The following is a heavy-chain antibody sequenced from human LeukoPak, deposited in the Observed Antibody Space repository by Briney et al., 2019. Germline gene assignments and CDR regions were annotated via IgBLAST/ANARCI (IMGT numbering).Heavy chain of an antibody. CDR3: ATDRGWRTSGYYLYYFEY. CDR2: ISSSSYT. CDR1: GFTFSDYY. V-gene: IGHV3-11*06. D-gene: IGHD3-3*01. J-gene: IGHJ4*02. Sequence: PGGSLRLSCAASGFTFSDYYMSWIRQAPGKGLEWVSYISSSSYTNYADSVKGRFTISRDNAKNSLYLQMNSLRAEDTAVYYCATDRGWRTSGYYLYYFEYWGQGTLVTYSS.